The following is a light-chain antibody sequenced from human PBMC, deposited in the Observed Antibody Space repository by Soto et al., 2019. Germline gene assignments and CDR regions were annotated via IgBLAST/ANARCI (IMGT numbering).Light chain of an antibody. CDR1: SSDVGGYNF. Sequence: QTVVTQPASVSGSPGQSITISCTGTSSDVGGYNFVSWYQHHPAKAPKLMIYDVSNRPSGVSNRFSGSKSGNTASLTISGLQAEDEAHYYCSSFTSSDTLVVFGGGTKVTVL. V-gene: IGLV2-14*03. J-gene: IGLJ2*01. CDR3: SSFTSSDTLVV. CDR2: DVS.